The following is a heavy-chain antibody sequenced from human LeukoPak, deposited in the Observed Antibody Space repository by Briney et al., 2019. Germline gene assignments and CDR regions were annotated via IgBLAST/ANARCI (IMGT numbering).Heavy chain of an antibody. D-gene: IGHD6-13*01. V-gene: IGHV3-23*01. CDR2: ISGSGGST. J-gene: IGHJ5*02. CDR1: GFTFSSYA. CDR3: AHPTEYSSSWYGNWFDP. Sequence: PGGSLRLSCAASGFTFSSYAMSWVRQAPGKGLEWVSAISGSGGSTYYADSLKGRFTISRDNSKNTLYLQMNSLRAEDTAVYYCAHPTEYSSSWYGNWFDPWGQGTPVTVSS.